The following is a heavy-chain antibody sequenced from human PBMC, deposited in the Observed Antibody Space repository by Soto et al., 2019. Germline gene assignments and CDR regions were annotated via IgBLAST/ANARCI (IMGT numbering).Heavy chain of an antibody. CDR1: GGSFSSFY. J-gene: IGHJ4*02. CDR3: TSFDSNGYYPQNHY. D-gene: IGHD3-22*01. Sequence: QVILAQSGAEVKKPGSSVKVSCKVSGGSFSSFYINSLRQAPGQRFEWMGGIIRILGTANFTQKFQDRVTFTADDSTATAYMTLSSLTSEDTAFYYCTSFDSNGYYPQNHYWGPGTQVTVSS. V-gene: IGHV1-69*01. CDR2: IIRILGTA.